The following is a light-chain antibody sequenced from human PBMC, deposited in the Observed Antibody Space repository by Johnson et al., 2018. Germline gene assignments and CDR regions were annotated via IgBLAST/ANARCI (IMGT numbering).Light chain of an antibody. CDR1: SSNIGNNY. CDR3: GTWDSSLSAGNV. V-gene: IGLV1-51*02. CDR2: ENN. Sequence: QSVLTQPPSVSAAPGQKVTISCSGSSSNIGNNYVSWYQQLPGTAPTLLIYENNKRPSGIPDRFSGSKSGTSDTLGITGLQTGDEADYYCGTWDSSLSAGNVFGTGTKVTVL. J-gene: IGLJ1*01.